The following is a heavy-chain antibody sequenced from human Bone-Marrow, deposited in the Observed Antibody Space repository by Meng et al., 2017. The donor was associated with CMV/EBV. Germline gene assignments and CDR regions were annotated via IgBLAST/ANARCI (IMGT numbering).Heavy chain of an antibody. Sequence: GESLKISCAASGFTFSTTDIHWVRQAPGKGLEWVAFIQYDGFNKYYTDSVKGRFTVSRDNSKDTVYLRMDSLRPEDTAEYYCAKATYSSPPFDYWGQGTLVTVSS. V-gene: IGHV3-30*02. J-gene: IGHJ4*02. CDR1: GFTFSTTD. D-gene: IGHD4-11*01. CDR3: AKATYSSPPFDY. CDR2: IQYDGFNK.